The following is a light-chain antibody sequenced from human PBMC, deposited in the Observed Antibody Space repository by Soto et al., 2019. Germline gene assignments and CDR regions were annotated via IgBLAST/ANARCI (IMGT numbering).Light chain of an antibody. CDR3: GAWDSSLSGVL. CDR2: DTN. V-gene: IGLV1-51*01. CDR1: TSNIANNY. J-gene: IGLJ2*01. Sequence: QSVLTQPPSVSAAPGQQVTISCSGETSNIANNYVSWYQQLPGTAPKLLIYDTNNRPSGIPDRFSGSKSGTSATLGITGLQTGDEAVYYCGAWDSSLSGVLFGGGTKVTVL.